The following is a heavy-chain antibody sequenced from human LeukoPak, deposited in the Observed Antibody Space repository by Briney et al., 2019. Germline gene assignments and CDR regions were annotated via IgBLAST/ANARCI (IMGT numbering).Heavy chain of an antibody. CDR2: ISGSGGST. D-gene: IGHD2-2*01. Sequence: GGSLRLSCAASGFTFSSYGMHWVRQAPGKGLEWVSAISGSGGSTYYADSVKGRFTISRDNPKNTLYLQMNSLRAEDTAVYYCAKPSPLGYCSSTSCYSSSVHYYYYMDVWGKGTTVTVSS. V-gene: IGHV3-23*01. CDR1: GFTFSSYG. J-gene: IGHJ6*03. CDR3: AKPSPLGYCSSTSCYSSSVHYYYYMDV.